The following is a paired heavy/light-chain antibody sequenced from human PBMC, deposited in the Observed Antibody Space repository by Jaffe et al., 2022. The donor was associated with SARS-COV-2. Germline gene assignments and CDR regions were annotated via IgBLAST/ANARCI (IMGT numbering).Heavy chain of an antibody. J-gene: IGHJ4*02. CDR3: ARQPKSAHGGYYWDSPYD. D-gene: IGHD3-22*01. V-gene: IGHV5-51*01. Sequence: EVQLVQSGAEVKKPGESLKISCKASGYIFTSYWIAWVRQVPGKGLEWMGITFPADSDTRYSPSFQGQVTISADKSVSTAYLQWSSLKASDTAIYYCARQPKSAHGGYYWDSPYDWGQGTLVTVSS. CDR1: GYIFTSYW. CDR2: TFPADSDT.
Light chain of an antibody. CDR2: AAS. Sequence: DIQMTQSPSSLSASVGDRVTITCRASQGIRNDLGWYQQKPGKVPKRLIYAASSLQSGVPSRFSGSGSGTEFTLTISSLQPEDFATYYCLQHNTYPTFGQGTKVEIK. CDR3: LQHNTYPT. J-gene: IGKJ1*01. V-gene: IGKV1-17*01. CDR1: QGIRND.